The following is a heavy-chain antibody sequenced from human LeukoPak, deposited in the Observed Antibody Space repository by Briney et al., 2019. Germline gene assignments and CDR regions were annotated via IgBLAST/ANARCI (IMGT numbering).Heavy chain of an antibody. CDR1: GFTFSSYW. CDR2: INSDGSST. J-gene: IGHJ4*02. CDR3: ARARVVVSHMIVVWEAGFDY. V-gene: IGHV3-74*01. D-gene: IGHD3-22*01. Sequence: GGSLRLSCAASGFTFSSYWMHWVRQAPGKGLVWVSRINSDGSSTSYADSVKGRFTISRDNAKNTMYLQMNSLRAEDTAVYYCARARVVVSHMIVVWEAGFDYRGQGTLATLSS.